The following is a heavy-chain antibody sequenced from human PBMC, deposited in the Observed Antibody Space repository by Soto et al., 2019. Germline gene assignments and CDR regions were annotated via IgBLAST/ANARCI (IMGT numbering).Heavy chain of an antibody. J-gene: IGHJ2*01. V-gene: IGHV3-23*01. Sequence: EERLSESGGGLIQPGGSLRLSCAASGFRFSRYALSWVRQAPGKGLEWVSESSSDGGRTSYPDSVRGRFIISRDRSKETLYLQMNTVRCEDTAVYFCARGRVLSSIPQRYFGLWGRGTLVTVSS. CDR1: GFRFSRYA. D-gene: IGHD2-21*02. CDR3: ARGRVLSSIPQRYFGL. CDR2: SSSDGGRT.